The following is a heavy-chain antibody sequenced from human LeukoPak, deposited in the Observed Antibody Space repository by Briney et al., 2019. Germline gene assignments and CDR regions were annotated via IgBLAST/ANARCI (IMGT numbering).Heavy chain of an antibody. D-gene: IGHD3-10*01. Sequence: GGSLRLSCTTSGFTFGDYAMSWFRQAPGKGLEWVGFIRRKAYGGTTEYAASVKGRFTISRDDSKNTLYLQMNSLRAEDTAVYYCAKVRQYYYGSGSYTLDVWGQGTTVTVSS. CDR1: GFTFGDYA. V-gene: IGHV3-49*03. J-gene: IGHJ6*02. CDR2: IRRKAYGGTT. CDR3: AKVRQYYYGSGSYTLDV.